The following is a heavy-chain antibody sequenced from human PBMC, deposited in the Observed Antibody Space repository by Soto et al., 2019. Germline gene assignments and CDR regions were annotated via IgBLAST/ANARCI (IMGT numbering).Heavy chain of an antibody. D-gene: IGHD2-2*01. CDR1: GFTFSSSE. Sequence: PWGSLRLSCAASGFTFSSSEMNWVRQAPGKGLEWVSYISSSGAIIFYADSVRGRFTISRDNAKNSLFLQMDSLRAEDTAIYYCVSEDCRHASCPVGFSHYWGQ. CDR2: ISSSGAII. J-gene: IGHJ4*02. V-gene: IGHV3-48*03. CDR3: VSEDCRHASCPVGFSHY.